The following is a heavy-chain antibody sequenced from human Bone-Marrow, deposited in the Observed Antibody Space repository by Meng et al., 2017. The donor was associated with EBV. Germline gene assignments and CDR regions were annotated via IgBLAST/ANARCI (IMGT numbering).Heavy chain of an antibody. J-gene: IGHJ4*02. V-gene: IGHV4-30-2*01. CDR2: IYHSGST. CDR3: ARGNTFPEYYFGY. CDR1: GGSISSGDYS. D-gene: IGHD2/OR15-2a*01. Sequence: LQLQVSGSGLVKSSQTPSLTCAVSGGSISSGDYSWSWIRQPPGKGLEWIGNIYHSGSTFYNSSLNSRVTISVDRSKNQFSLKLTSVTAADTAVYYCARGNTFPEYYFGYWGQGTLVTVSS.